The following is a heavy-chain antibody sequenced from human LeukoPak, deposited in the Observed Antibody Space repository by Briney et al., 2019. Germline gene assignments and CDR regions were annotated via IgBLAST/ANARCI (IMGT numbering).Heavy chain of an antibody. V-gene: IGHV4-30-4*01. CDR2: IYYSGNT. D-gene: IGHD3-22*01. CDR3: ARDQNKYDSSGYYYYQYGMDV. CDR1: GSSISSGDYY. Sequence: SQTLSLTCTVSGSSISSGDYYWTWIRQPPGKGLEWIGYIYYSGNTHYNPSLKSRVSISVDTAKNQFSLNLSSVTAADTAVYYCARDQNKYDSSGYYYYQYGMDVWGQGTTVTVSS. J-gene: IGHJ6*02.